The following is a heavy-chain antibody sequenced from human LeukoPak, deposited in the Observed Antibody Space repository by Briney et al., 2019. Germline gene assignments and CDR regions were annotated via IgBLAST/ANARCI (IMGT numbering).Heavy chain of an antibody. Sequence: PGGSLRLSCVASGFSFDDYAMHWVRQAPGKGLEWVSGINWNGGNIGYADSVKGRFTISRDNAKNSLFLQMNSLRVEDAALYYCAKGLERRYYYYGMDVWGQGTTVTVSS. CDR2: INWNGGNI. CDR3: AKGLERRYYYYGMDV. J-gene: IGHJ6*02. V-gene: IGHV3-9*01. CDR1: GFSFDDYA. D-gene: IGHD1-1*01.